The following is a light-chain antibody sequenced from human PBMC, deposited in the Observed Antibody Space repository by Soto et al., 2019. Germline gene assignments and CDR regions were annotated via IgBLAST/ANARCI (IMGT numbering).Light chain of an antibody. CDR2: SAS. J-gene: IGKJ1*01. CDR1: QGIRRD. Sequence: AIPMTQSPSSLSASVGDTVTITCRASQGIRRDLSLYQQKPGEAPKLLIYSASDLQGAVPSRFRGSGYGTDVTLTISSLQPEDFATYYCLQDFNFPRTFGQGTKVEV. CDR3: LQDFNFPRT. V-gene: IGKV1-6*01.